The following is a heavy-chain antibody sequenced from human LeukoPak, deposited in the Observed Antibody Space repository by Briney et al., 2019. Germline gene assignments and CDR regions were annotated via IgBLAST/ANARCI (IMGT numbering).Heavy chain of an antibody. Sequence: SETLSLTCTVSGGSISSSSFYWGWIRQPPGKGLEWIGSIFYSGSTYYNPSLKSRVTISVDTSKNQFSLKLSSVTAADTAVYYCARDGGSRTSSGGGAFDYWGQGTLVTVSS. D-gene: IGHD6-19*01. V-gene: IGHV4-39*07. CDR1: GGSISSSSFY. J-gene: IGHJ4*02. CDR2: IFYSGST. CDR3: ARDGGSRTSSGGGAFDY.